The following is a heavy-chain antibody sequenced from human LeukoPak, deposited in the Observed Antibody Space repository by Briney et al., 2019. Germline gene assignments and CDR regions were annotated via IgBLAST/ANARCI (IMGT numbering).Heavy chain of an antibody. D-gene: IGHD6-13*01. V-gene: IGHV1-2*02. CDR1: GYTFTAYY. CDR3: ASSVSSRWAIIDY. J-gene: IGHJ4*02. CDR2: INPNSGGT. Sequence: ASVKVSCKASGYTFTAYYMHWVRQAPGQGLECLGWINPNSGGTNYAQKFQGRVTMTRDTSITTAYMELSRLSSDDTAVYYCASSVSSRWAIIDYWGQGTLVTVSS.